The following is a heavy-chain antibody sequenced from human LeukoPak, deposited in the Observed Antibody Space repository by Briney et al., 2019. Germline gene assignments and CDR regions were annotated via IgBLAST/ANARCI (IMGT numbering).Heavy chain of an antibody. V-gene: IGHV1-18*04. Sequence: ASVKVSCKASGYIFTDSYMHWVRQAPGQGLEWMGWISAYNGNTNYAQKLQGRVTMTTDTSTSTAYMELRSLRSDDTAVYYCAREDPTYYYDSSGYSSPFDYWGQGTLVTVSS. CDR1: GYIFTDSY. CDR2: ISAYNGNT. J-gene: IGHJ4*02. CDR3: AREDPTYYYDSSGYSSPFDY. D-gene: IGHD3-22*01.